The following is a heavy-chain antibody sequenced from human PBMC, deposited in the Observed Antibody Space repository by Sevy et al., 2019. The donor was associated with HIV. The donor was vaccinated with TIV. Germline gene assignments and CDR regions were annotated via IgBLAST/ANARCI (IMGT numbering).Heavy chain of an antibody. J-gene: IGHJ4*02. V-gene: IGHV3-66*01. Sequence: GGSLRLSCGASGFTFSTYGMHWVRQAPGKGLEGVSVIYSDETTYHADSVKDRFTISRDNSKNMLYLQMSSLRAEDTAIYYCARGKSGYGYALNYWGQGTLVTVSS. CDR3: ARGKSGYGYALNY. CDR1: GFTFSTYG. CDR2: IYSDETT. D-gene: IGHD5-18*01.